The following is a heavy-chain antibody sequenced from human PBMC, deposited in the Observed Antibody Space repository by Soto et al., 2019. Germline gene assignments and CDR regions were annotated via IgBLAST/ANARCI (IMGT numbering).Heavy chain of an antibody. CDR1: GGSISSYY. CDR2: IHHSGIA. V-gene: IGHV4-59*01. CDR3: ARGNPWGF. J-gene: IGHJ4*02. D-gene: IGHD7-27*01. Sequence: PSETLSLTCTVSGGSISSYYWSWIRQPPGKGLEWIANIHHSGIANYNPSLKSRVTMSVNTSKNQFSLKLNSVTAADTAVYYCARGNPWGFWGPGTLVTVS.